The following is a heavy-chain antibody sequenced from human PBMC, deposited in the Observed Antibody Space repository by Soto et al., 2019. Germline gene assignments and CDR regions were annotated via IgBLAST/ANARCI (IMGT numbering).Heavy chain of an antibody. CDR2: ISAYNGNT. D-gene: IGHD3-3*01. CDR1: GGTFSGYA. J-gene: IGHJ4*02. CDR3: ARNYDLTPCDY. V-gene: IGHV1-18*01. Sequence: ASVKVSCKASGGTFSGYAISWVRQAPGQGLEWMGWISAYNGNTNYAQKLQGRVTMTTDTSTSTAYMELRSLRSDDTAVYYCARNYDLTPCDYWGQGTLVTVSS.